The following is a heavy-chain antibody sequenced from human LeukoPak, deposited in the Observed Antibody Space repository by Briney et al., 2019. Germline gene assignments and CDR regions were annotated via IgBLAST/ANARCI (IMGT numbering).Heavy chain of an antibody. CDR2: ISGSDDTT. D-gene: IGHD1-26*01. CDR3: AKGNKWELLTWLDS. Sequence: GGSLRLSCAASGFTFSNYALSWVRQAPGKGLEWVSGISGSDDTTYNADSVKGRFTISRDNSKNTLYLQMNSLRAEDTAVYYCAKGNKWELLTWLDSWGQGTLVTVSS. J-gene: IGHJ4*02. V-gene: IGHV3-23*01. CDR1: GFTFSNYA.